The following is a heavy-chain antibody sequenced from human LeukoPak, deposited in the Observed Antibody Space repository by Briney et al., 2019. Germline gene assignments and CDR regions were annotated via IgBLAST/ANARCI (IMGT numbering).Heavy chain of an antibody. CDR3: ARGSGNYYNRLDY. Sequence: PSETLSLTCTVSGGSISSSGYYWGWIRQPPGTGLEWIDSIYYSGSTYYNPSLKSRVTISVDTSKNQFSLKLSSVTAADTAVYYCARGSGNYYNRLDYWGQGTLVTVSS. CDR1: GGSISSSGYY. D-gene: IGHD1-26*01. CDR2: IYYSGST. J-gene: IGHJ4*02. V-gene: IGHV4-39*01.